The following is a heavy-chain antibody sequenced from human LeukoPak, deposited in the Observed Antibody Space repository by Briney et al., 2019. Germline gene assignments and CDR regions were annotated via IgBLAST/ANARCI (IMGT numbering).Heavy chain of an antibody. CDR3: AKAGVGLLWFGEHNWFDP. Sequence: PGGSLRLSCAASGFTFSSYAMSWVRQAPGKGLEWVSAISGSGGSTYHADSVKGRFTISRDNSKNTMYLQMNSLRAEDTAVYYRAKAGVGLLWFGEHNWFDPWGQGTLVTVSS. CDR2: ISGSGGST. CDR1: GFTFSSYA. J-gene: IGHJ5*02. V-gene: IGHV3-23*01. D-gene: IGHD3-10*01.